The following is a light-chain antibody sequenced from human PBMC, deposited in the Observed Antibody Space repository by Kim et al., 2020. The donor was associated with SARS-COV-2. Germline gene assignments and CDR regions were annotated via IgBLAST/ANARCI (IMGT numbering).Light chain of an antibody. CDR3: FSRSSGNQWM. CDR1: SLRTYY. V-gene: IGLV3-19*01. J-gene: IGLJ3*02. CDR2: AKD. Sequence: VDLGQTVTITCQGDSLRTYYASWYQQKPGQAPILVMYAKDNRPSGIPDRFSASSSGNIASLTITGALAEDEADYYCFSRSSGNQWMFGGGTKVTVL.